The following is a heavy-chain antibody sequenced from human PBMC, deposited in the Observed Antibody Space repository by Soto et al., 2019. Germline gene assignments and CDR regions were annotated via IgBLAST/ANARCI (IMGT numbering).Heavy chain of an antibody. CDR2: IIPILGIA. D-gene: IGHD2-21*02. J-gene: IGHJ6*02. CDR1: GGTFSSYS. Sequence: QVQLVQSGAEVKKPGSSVNVSCKASGGTFSSYSISWVRQDPGQGLEWMGRIIPILGIANYAQKFQGRVTITADQSTRTANMELSSMRSEYTAVYYGARGGYCGGDCSAYYYYYGMDVWGQGTTVTVSS. CDR3: ARGGYCGGDCSAYYYYYGMDV. V-gene: IGHV1-69*02.